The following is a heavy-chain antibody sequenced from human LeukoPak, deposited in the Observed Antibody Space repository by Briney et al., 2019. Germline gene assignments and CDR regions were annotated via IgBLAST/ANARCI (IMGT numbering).Heavy chain of an antibody. J-gene: IGHJ4*02. V-gene: IGHV3-33*01. Sequence: QSGGSLRLSCEASGFTLSSYGIHWVRQAPGKGLEWVAVIWSDGSNKYYADSVKGRFTISRDNSKNTLYLQLNNLRAEDTAVYYCARASGSFDYWGQGTLVSVSS. CDR3: ARASGSFDY. CDR1: GFTLSSYG. D-gene: IGHD1-26*01. CDR2: IWSDGSNK.